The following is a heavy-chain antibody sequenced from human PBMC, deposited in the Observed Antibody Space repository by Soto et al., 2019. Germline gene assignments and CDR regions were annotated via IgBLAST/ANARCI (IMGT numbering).Heavy chain of an antibody. CDR1: GYTFTSYY. V-gene: IGHV1-46*03. CDR2: INPSGGST. D-gene: IGHD3-9*01. J-gene: IGHJ3*02. CDR3: ARAYRNILTGYSDAFDI. Sequence: AASVKVSCKASGYTFTSYYIHWVRQAPGQGLEWMGIINPSGGSTSYAQKFQGRVTMTRDTSTSTVYMELSSLRSEDTAVYYCARAYRNILTGYSDAFDIWGQGTMVTVSS.